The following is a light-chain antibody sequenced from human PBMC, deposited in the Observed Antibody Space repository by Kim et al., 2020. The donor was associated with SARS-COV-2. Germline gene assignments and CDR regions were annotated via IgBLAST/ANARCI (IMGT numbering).Light chain of an antibody. CDR1: QGISSY. Sequence: APTGDRVTITCRASQGISSYLAWDQQKPGKAPKLLIYAASTLQSGVPSRCSGSGSGTDFTLTLCCLQSEDFATYYCQQYYSYPRTFGQGTKVDIK. CDR2: AAS. J-gene: IGKJ1*01. CDR3: QQYYSYPRT. V-gene: IGKV1-8*01.